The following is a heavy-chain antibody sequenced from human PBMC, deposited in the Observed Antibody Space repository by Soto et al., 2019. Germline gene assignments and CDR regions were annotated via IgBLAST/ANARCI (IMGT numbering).Heavy chain of an antibody. CDR1: GFTFSDYY. CDR2: ISSSGSTI. CDR3: ARDEVAGYCSGGSCYPYYYYYGMDV. Sequence: GGSLRLSCAASGFTFSDYYMSWIRQAPGKGLEWVSYISSSGSTIYYADSVKGRFTISRDNSKNTLYLQMNSLRAEDTAVYYCARDEVAGYCSGGSCYPYYYYYGMDVWGQGTTVTVSS. D-gene: IGHD2-15*01. J-gene: IGHJ6*02. V-gene: IGHV3-11*04.